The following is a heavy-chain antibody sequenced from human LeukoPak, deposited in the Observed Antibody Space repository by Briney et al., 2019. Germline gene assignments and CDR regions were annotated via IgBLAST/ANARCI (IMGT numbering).Heavy chain of an antibody. Sequence: SETLSLTCTVSGGSISSYYWSWIRQPPGKGLEWIGYIYYSGSTNYNPSLKSRVTISVDTSKNQFSLKLSSVTAADTAVYYCARVLASGSSQWLVSPSEYYFDYWGQGTLVTVSS. CDR2: IYYSGST. CDR1: GGSISSYY. J-gene: IGHJ4*02. CDR3: ARVLASGSSQWLVSPSEYYFDY. V-gene: IGHV4-59*01. D-gene: IGHD6-19*01.